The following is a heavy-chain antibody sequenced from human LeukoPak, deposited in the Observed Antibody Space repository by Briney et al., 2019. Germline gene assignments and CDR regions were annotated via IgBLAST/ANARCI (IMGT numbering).Heavy chain of an antibody. J-gene: IGHJ4*02. V-gene: IGHV4-30-2*01. CDR1: GGPISSGGYY. Sequence: PSETLSLTCTVSGGPISSGGYYWSWIRQPPGKGLEWIGYIYHTGTTYYNPSLKSRVTISVDWSRNQFSLKLNSVTAADTAVYYCARDGNNFDYWGQGTLVTVSS. CDR3: ARDGNNFDY. CDR2: IYHTGTT.